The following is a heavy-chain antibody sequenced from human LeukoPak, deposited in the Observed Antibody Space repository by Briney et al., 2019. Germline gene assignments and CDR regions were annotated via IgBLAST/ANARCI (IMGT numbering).Heavy chain of an antibody. CDR1: GYTLTELS. CDR2: FDPEDVET. CDR3: ATDFYRGRQFDY. D-gene: IGHD2/OR15-2a*01. J-gene: IGHJ4*02. Sequence: ASVKVSFKVSGYTLTELSMHWVRQAPGKGHEWMGGFDPEDVETIYAQKFQGRVTMTEDTSTATAYMDLSSLRPDDTAVYYCATDFYRGRQFDYWGQGTLVTVSS. V-gene: IGHV1-24*01.